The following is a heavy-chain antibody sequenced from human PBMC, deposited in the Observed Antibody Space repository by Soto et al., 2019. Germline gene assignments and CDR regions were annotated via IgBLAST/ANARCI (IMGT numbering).Heavy chain of an antibody. CDR3: AKGSSSWSNYYYGMDV. CDR1: GFTFSSYG. J-gene: IGHJ6*02. V-gene: IGHV3-30*18. D-gene: IGHD6-13*01. Sequence: GGSLILSCAASGFTFSSYGMHWVRQAPGKGLEWVAVISYDGSNKYYADSVKGRFTISRDNSKNTLYMQMNSLRAEDTAVYYCAKGSSSWSNYYYGMDVWGQGTTVTVSS. CDR2: ISYDGSNK.